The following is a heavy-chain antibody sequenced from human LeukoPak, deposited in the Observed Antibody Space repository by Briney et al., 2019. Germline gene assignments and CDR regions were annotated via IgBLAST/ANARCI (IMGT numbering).Heavy chain of an antibody. J-gene: IGHJ6*03. CDR3: ARQGYSSSSVYYYYYMDV. CDR2: INYSGST. Sequence: SETLSLTCAVYGGSLSDYYWSWIREPPGKGLEWIGEINYSGSTNFNPSLKSRLSISVDTSKKQFSLKLNSVTAADTAVYYCARQGYSSSSVYYYYYMDVWGKGTPVTVSS. V-gene: IGHV4-34*01. D-gene: IGHD6-6*01. CDR1: GGSLSDYY.